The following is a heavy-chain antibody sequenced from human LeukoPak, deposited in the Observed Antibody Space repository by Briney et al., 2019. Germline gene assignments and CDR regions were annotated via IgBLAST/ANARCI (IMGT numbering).Heavy chain of an antibody. D-gene: IGHD4-17*01. CDR1: GGSISTGGYY. Sequence: TSETLSLTCSVSGGSISTGGYYWSWIRQHPGKGLEWIGYIYDSGNTYYNPSLKSRVTISVDTPKNQFSLKLGSVTVADTAVYYCAREPSAPYGDYFDYWGQGTLVTVS. V-gene: IGHV4-31*03. CDR3: AREPSAPYGDYFDY. J-gene: IGHJ4*02. CDR2: IYDSGNT.